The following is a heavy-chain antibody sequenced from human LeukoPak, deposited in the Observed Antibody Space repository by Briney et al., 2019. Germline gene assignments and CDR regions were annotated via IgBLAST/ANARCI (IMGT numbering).Heavy chain of an antibody. D-gene: IGHD4-17*01. CDR3: ARSDNGDALDAFDI. Sequence: NPSETLSLTCAVSGDSISSDYWSWVRQPPGKGLEWIGYIYYTGSTNYNPSLKSRVTISVDTSKNQFSLILNSVTAADTAVYYCARSDNGDALDAFDIWGPGTLVTVSS. CDR2: IYYTGST. J-gene: IGHJ3*02. CDR1: GDSISSDY. V-gene: IGHV4-59*08.